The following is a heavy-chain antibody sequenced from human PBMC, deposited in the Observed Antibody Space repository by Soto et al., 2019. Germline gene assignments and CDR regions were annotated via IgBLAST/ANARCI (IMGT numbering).Heavy chain of an antibody. V-gene: IGHV3-48*02. J-gene: IGHJ5*02. D-gene: IGHD6-19*01. CDR1: GFTFSSYN. Sequence: EVQLVESRGGLVQPGGSLRLSCSASGFTFSSYNMNWVRQAPGKGLEWVSYISSSSTTKYYADSVKGRFTISRDNAKNSLYLQMNSLRDEDTAVYYCARLSSGWQNWFDPWGQGTLVTVSS. CDR3: ARLSSGWQNWFDP. CDR2: ISSSSTTK.